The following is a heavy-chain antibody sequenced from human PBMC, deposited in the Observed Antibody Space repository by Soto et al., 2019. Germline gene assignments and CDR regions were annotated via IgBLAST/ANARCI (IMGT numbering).Heavy chain of an antibody. D-gene: IGHD4-17*01. Sequence: QVQLQESGPGLVKPSETLSLTCTVSGASVRSGSYYWSWVRQPPGRGLEWIGYIYDTGTTNYNPSLKSRVTMSVDTSKNQFSLKLNSLTAADTAVYYCARVEDYGDYFDYRGQGTLVTVSS. CDR2: IYDTGTT. CDR1: GASVRSGSYY. J-gene: IGHJ4*02. CDR3: ARVEDYGDYFDY. V-gene: IGHV4-61*01.